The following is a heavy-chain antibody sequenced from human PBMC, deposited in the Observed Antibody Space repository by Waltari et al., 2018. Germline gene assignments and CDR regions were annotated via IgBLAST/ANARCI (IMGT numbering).Heavy chain of an antibody. D-gene: IGHD3-10*01. V-gene: IGHV3-74*03. Sequence: EVQLVESGGGLVQPGGSLSLSCAASGFSFSTYWLNWARQVPGEGLVSVARINPNGNTVLYADSVKGRFTISRDNAKNMLYLQMNSLRDDDTAVYYCARSGFMDVWGQGTTVTVSS. CDR2: INPNGNTV. CDR3: ARSGFMDV. J-gene: IGHJ6*02. CDR1: GFSFSTYW.